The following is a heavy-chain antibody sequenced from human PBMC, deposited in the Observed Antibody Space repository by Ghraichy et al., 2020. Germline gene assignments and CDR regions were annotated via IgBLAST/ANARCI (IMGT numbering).Heavy chain of an antibody. D-gene: IGHD4-17*01. CDR1: GFTFSSYS. J-gene: IGHJ6*02. Sequence: GGSLRLSCAASGFTFSSYSMNWVRQAPGKGLEWVSSISSSSSYIYYADSVKGRFTISRDNAKNSLYLQMNSLRAEDTAVYYCARDTVTQSHDYGDYEFPLYYYGMDVWGQGTTVTVSS. V-gene: IGHV3-21*01. CDR3: ARDTVTQSHDYGDYEFPLYYYGMDV. CDR2: ISSSSSYI.